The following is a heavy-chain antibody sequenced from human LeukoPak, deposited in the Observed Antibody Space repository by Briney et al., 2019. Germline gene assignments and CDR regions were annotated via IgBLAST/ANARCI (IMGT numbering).Heavy chain of an antibody. CDR2: ISSSGSTI. CDR1: GFTFSNYY. CDR3: ARDQGGYSSSWFDY. Sequence: GGSLRLSCAASGFTFSNYYMSWIRQAPGKGLEWVSYISSSGSTISYADSVKGRFTISRDNAKNSLSLQMNSLRAEDTAVYYCARDQGGYSSSWFDYWGQGTLVTVSS. V-gene: IGHV3-11*04. J-gene: IGHJ4*02. D-gene: IGHD6-13*01.